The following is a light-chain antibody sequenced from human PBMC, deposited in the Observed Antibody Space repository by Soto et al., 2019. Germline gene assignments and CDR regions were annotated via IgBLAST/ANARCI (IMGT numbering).Light chain of an antibody. CDR1: QGINTF. V-gene: IGKV1-39*01. CDR2: AAD. CDR3: KLSDQMPGA. Sequence: ASQGINTFLAWYQQKAGKAPKLLIYAADNLQDGVPSRFSGSRSGRHLSHTCSRRQPEESAFYYFKLSDQMPGAIAQGTKVDIK. J-gene: IGKJ1*01.